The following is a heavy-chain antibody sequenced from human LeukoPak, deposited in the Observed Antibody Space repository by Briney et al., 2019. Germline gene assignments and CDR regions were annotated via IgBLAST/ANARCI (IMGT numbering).Heavy chain of an antibody. CDR1: GSNLVSYW. Sequence: GGSLKISCKASGSNLVSYWIAWVRQLPGRGLEWLGVIYPGDSENRYSSSFQGQVTISVDKSINSAYLQWSSLKASDTAMYYCARHSDCGGDCPFDYWGQGTLVTVAS. CDR3: ARHSDCGGDCPFDY. J-gene: IGHJ4*02. D-gene: IGHD2-21*02. CDR2: IYPGDSEN. V-gene: IGHV5-51*01.